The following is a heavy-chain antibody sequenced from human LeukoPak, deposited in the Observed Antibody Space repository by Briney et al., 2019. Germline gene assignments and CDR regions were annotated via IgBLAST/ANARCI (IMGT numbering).Heavy chain of an antibody. D-gene: IGHD3-22*01. CDR1: GFTFSSYA. V-gene: IGHV3-23*01. J-gene: IGHJ4*02. Sequence: PGGSLRLSCAASGFTFSSYAMSWVRQAPGKGLEWVPAISGSGGSTYYADSVKGRFTISRDNSKNTLYLQMNSLRAEDTAVYYCAKRYYYDSSGPLDYWGQGTLVTVSS. CDR2: ISGSGGST. CDR3: AKRYYYDSSGPLDY.